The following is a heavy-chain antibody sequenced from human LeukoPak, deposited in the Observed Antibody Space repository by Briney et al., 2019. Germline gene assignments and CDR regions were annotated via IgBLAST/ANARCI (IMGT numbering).Heavy chain of an antibody. D-gene: IGHD3-10*01. CDR3: ARGRTYYGSGSYGY. Sequence: SETLSLTCAVYGGSFSGYYWSWIRQPPGKGLEWIGEINHSGSTNYNPSLKSRVTLSVDTSKNQFSLKLSSVTAAGTAVYYCARGRTYYGSGSYGYWGQGTLVTVSS. CDR1: GGSFSGYY. CDR2: INHSGST. J-gene: IGHJ4*02. V-gene: IGHV4-34*01.